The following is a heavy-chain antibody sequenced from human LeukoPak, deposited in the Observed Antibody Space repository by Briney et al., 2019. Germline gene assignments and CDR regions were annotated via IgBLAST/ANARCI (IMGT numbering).Heavy chain of an antibody. V-gene: IGHV3-30*04. D-gene: IGHD3-9*01. CDR2: ISYDGSNQ. Sequence: PGGSLRLSCAASGFTFSNFAMHWVRQAPGKGLEWVAIISYDGSNQYYADSVKGRFTISRDSSQNTLYLQMNSLRAEDTAVYYCARELTGYWQRYWGQGTLVTVSS. CDR3: ARELTGYWQRY. J-gene: IGHJ4*02. CDR1: GFTFSNFA.